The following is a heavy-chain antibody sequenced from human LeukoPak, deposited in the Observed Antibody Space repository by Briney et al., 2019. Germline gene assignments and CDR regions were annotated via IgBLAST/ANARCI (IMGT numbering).Heavy chain of an antibody. V-gene: IGHV3-21*01. J-gene: IGHJ6*03. CDR3: AIDLTTYYMDV. CDR2: ISSSSSYI. Sequence: GGSLRLSCAASGFTFSRYSMNWVRQAPGKGLEWVSSISSSSSYIYYADSVKGRFTISRDNAKNSLYLQMNSLRAEDTAVYYCAIDLTTYYMDVWGKGTTVTVSS. D-gene: IGHD1-1*01. CDR1: GFTFSRYS.